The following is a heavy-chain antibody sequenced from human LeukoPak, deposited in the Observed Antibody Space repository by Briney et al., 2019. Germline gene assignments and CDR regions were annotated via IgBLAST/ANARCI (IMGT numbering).Heavy chain of an antibody. CDR3: ASLVFCSGGSCYTNYYYYMDV. V-gene: IGHV4-38-2*02. Sequence: SETLSLTCTVSGYSISSGYYWGWIRQPPGKGLEWIGSIYHSGSTYYNPSLKSRVTISVDTSKNQFSLKLSSVTAADTAVYYCASLVFCSGGSCYTNYYYYMDVWGKGTTVTVSS. D-gene: IGHD2-15*01. J-gene: IGHJ6*03. CDR1: GYSISSGYY. CDR2: IYHSGST.